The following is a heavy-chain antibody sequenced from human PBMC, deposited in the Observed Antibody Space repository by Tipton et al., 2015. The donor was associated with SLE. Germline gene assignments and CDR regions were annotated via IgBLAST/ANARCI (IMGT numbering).Heavy chain of an antibody. D-gene: IGHD5-18*01. V-gene: IGHV3-21*01. J-gene: IGHJ4*02. CDR1: GGSISSYY. Sequence: GLVKPSETLSLTCTVSGGSISSYYWSWVRQAPGKGLEWVSSISSSSSYIYYADSVKGRFTISRDNAKNSLYLQMNSLRAEDTAVYYCARERYSYRGFDYWGQGTLVTVSS. CDR2: ISSSSSYI. CDR3: ARERYSYRGFDY.